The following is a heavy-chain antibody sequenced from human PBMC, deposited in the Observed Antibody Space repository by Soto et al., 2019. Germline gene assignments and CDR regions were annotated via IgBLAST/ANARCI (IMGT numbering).Heavy chain of an antibody. Sequence: GGSLRLSCAASGFTFSSYAMSWVRQAPGKGLEWVANIKQDGSEKYYVDSVKGRFTISRDNAKNSLYLQMNSLRAEDTAVYYCARDKRHDYGDYGYYYYGMDVWGQGTTVTVSS. V-gene: IGHV3-7*01. CDR2: IKQDGSEK. D-gene: IGHD4-17*01. J-gene: IGHJ6*02. CDR1: GFTFSSYA. CDR3: ARDKRHDYGDYGYYYYGMDV.